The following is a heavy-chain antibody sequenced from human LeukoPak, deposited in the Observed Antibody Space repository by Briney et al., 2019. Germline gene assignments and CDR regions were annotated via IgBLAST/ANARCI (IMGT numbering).Heavy chain of an antibody. J-gene: IGHJ4*02. D-gene: IGHD3-16*01. CDR1: GFTFSSYW. CDR2: INSDGSST. Sequence: PGGSLRLSCAASGFTFSSYWMHWVRQAPGKGLVWVSRINSDGSSTSYADSVKGRFTISRDNAKNTLYLQMNSLRAEDTAVYYCAGAILVGGSFDYWGQGTLVTVSS. CDR3: AGAILVGGSFDY. V-gene: IGHV3-74*01.